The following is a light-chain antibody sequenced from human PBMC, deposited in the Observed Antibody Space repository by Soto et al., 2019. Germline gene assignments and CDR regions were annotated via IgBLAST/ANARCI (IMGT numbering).Light chain of an antibody. CDR1: RSNIGSST. CDR2: SNN. J-gene: IGLJ1*01. V-gene: IGLV1-44*01. CDR3: AAWDDSLNGYV. Sequence: QSVLTQPPSASGTPGQRVTISCSGSRSNIGSSTVNWYQQLPGTAPKLLIYSNNQRPSGVPARFSGSKSATSASLAISGLQSEDEADYYCAAWDDSLNGYVFGTGTKVTVL.